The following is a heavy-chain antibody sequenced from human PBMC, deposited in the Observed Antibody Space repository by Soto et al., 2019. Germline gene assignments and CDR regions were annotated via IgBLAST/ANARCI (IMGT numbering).Heavy chain of an antibody. D-gene: IGHD5-12*01. J-gene: IGHJ5*02. CDR3: ARDRSRYAWFDT. Sequence: QVQLQESGPGLVKPSETLSLTCTVSGGSIGTYYWSWIRQPPGKGPEWIGYIYHSGSTNFNPSLKRRVTFSLDTSKNHFSLRLTSVTAADTAVYYCARDRSRYAWFDTWGQGALVTVSS. CDR2: IYHSGST. CDR1: GGSIGTYY. V-gene: IGHV4-59*01.